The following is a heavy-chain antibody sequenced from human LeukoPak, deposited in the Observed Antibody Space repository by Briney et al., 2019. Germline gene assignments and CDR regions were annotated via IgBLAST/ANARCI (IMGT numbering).Heavy chain of an antibody. CDR2: ISWNSGSI. J-gene: IGHJ5*02. D-gene: IGHD3-22*01. Sequence: QPGRSLRLSCAASGFTFDDYAMHWVRQAPGKGLEWVSGISWNSGSIGYADSEKGRFTISRDNAKNSLYLQMNSLRAEDTALYYCAKDKGTYYYDSSGSNWFDPWGQGTLVTVSS. CDR3: AKDKGTYYYDSSGSNWFDP. V-gene: IGHV3-9*01. CDR1: GFTFDDYA.